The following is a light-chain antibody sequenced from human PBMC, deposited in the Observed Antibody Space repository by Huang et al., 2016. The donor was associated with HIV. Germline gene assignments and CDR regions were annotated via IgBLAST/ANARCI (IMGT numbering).Light chain of an antibody. CDR3: QQYDSLPPT. CDR2: DAS. Sequence: DIQMTQSPSSLSASVGDRVSITCQASQDIRKYLNWDQQKPGKAPELLIYDASKLEIGVPSRFSGGGSGTDFNFTISSLQPEDIATYYCQQYDSLPPTFGPGTKVDIK. J-gene: IGKJ3*01. CDR1: QDIRKY. V-gene: IGKV1-33*01.